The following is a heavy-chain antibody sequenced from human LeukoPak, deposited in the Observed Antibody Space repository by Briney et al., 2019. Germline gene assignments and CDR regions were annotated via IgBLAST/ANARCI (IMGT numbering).Heavy chain of an antibody. J-gene: IGHJ4*02. CDR2: IKQDGSVN. D-gene: IGHD6-13*01. V-gene: IGHV3-7*01. Sequence: GGSLRLSCAASGFTFSVYWMTWVRQAPGKGLEWVANIKQDGSVNYYVDSVKGRFTISRGNAKNSLYLQMNSLRAEDTAVYYCARIGYSNSSLDYWGQGTLVTVSS. CDR3: ARIGYSNSSLDY. CDR1: GFTFSVYW.